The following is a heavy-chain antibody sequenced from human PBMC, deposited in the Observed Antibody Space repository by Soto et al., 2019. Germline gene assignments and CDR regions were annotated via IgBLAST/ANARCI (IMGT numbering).Heavy chain of an antibody. V-gene: IGHV1-8*01. CDR1: GYTFTSYD. D-gene: IGHD3-10*01. CDR3: ARGHYYGSGRSDAFDI. Sequence: QVQLVQSGAEVQKPGASVKVSCKASGYTFTSYDINWVRQATGQGLEWMGWMNPNSGNTGYAQKCQGRVTMTRNTSISTAYMELSSLRSEDTAVYYCARGHYYGSGRSDAFDIWGQGTMVTVSS. CDR2: MNPNSGNT. J-gene: IGHJ3*02.